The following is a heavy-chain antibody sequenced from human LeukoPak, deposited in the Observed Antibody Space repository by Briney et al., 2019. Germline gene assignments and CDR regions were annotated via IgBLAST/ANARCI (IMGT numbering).Heavy chain of an antibody. Sequence: GESLKISCKCPGYSFTSYWISWVRQMPGKGLEWMGRIDPSDSYTNYSPSFQGHVTISADKSISTAYLQWSSLKASDTAMYYCARQGGAAAAFDYWGQGTLVTVSS. CDR3: ARQGGAAAAFDY. CDR1: GYSFTSYW. CDR2: IDPSDSYT. J-gene: IGHJ4*02. D-gene: IGHD6-13*01. V-gene: IGHV5-10-1*01.